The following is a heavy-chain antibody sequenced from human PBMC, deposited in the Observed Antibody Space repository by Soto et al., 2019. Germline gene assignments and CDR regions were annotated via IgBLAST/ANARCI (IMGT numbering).Heavy chain of an antibody. CDR2: VNPATGHT. V-gene: IGHV1-3*05. J-gene: IGHJ4*02. CDR3: AREAWFLDD. D-gene: IGHD3-10*01. Sequence: QVQLVQSGAEERKPGASVKLSCRASGYTFISYAIHWVRQAPGQRLEWMGWVNPATGHTEYSQKFQGRVTITRDTSAKTGYMELSSLRSEDTAVYYCAREAWFLDDWGQGTLVTVSS. CDR1: GYTFISYA.